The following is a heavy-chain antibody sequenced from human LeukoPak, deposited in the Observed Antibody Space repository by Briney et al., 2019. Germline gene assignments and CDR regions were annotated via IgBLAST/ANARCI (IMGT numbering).Heavy chain of an antibody. V-gene: IGHV1-18*01. D-gene: IGHD2-2*03. J-gene: IGHJ5*02. CDR1: GYTFTSYG. CDR3: AREVGYCSSTSCPGNWFDP. Sequence: GASVKVSCKASGYTFTSYGISWVRQAPGQGLEWMGRISAYNGNTNYAQKLQGRVTMTTDTSTSTAYMELRSLRSDDTAVYYCAREVGYCSSTSCPGNWFDPWGQGTLVTVSS. CDR2: ISAYNGNT.